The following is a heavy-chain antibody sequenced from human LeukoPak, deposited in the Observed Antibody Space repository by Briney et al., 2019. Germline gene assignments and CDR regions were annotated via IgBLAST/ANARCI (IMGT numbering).Heavy chain of an antibody. J-gene: IGHJ5*02. D-gene: IGHD2-15*01. CDR2: IYYSGST. CDR1: GGSISSGVYY. V-gene: IGHV4-30-4*08. CDR3: ARKVRYCSGGSRYGLRWFDP. Sequence: SQTLSLTCTVSGGSISSGVYYWSWIRQPPGKGLEWLGYIYYSGSTYYNPYLKSRVTIAVDTSKNQFSLKLSSVTAADTAGYYCARKVRYCSGGSRYGLRWFDPWGQGTLVTVSS.